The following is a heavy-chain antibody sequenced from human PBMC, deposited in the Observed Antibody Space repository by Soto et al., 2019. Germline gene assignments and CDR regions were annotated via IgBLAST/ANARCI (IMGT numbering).Heavy chain of an antibody. CDR3: ARGYDSWFRY. V-gene: IGHV4-34*01. CDR1: GGAFSGYY. CDR2: INHSGST. Sequence: SETLSLTCTVYGGAFSGYYWNWIRQPPGKGLEWIGEINHSGSTNYNSSLESRVTISVDTSKNQFSLKLTSVTAADRAVYYCARGYDSWFRYWGQGSLVTVSS. J-gene: IGHJ4*02. D-gene: IGHD6-13*01.